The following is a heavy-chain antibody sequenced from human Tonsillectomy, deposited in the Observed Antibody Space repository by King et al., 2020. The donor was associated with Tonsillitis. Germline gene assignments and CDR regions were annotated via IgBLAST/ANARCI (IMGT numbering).Heavy chain of an antibody. D-gene: IGHD2/OR15-2a*01. CDR2: IFSNDEK. J-gene: IGHJ6*02. CDR1: GFSLTNARMG. CDR3: ARARTTFYYGMDA. Sequence: TLKESGPVLVKPTETLTLTCTVSGFSLTNARMGVSWIRQPPGKALEWLAHIFSNDEKSYSTSLKSRLTISRDTSKSQVVLTMTNMDPVDPATYYCARARTTFYYGMDAWGQGTTVTVSS. V-gene: IGHV2-26*01.